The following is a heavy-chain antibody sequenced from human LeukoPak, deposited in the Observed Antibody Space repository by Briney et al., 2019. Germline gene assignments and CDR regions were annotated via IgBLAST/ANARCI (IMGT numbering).Heavy chain of an antibody. J-gene: IGHJ3*01. CDR2: ISDDGSNK. CDR1: GFTFSNYA. CDR3: ATRTSGAFDF. V-gene: IGHV3-30-3*01. Sequence: PGGSLRLSCAASGFTFSNYAVHWVRQAPGKGLEWVALISDDGSNKYYTNSVKGRFTISRDNSKNTLYLQMNGLRAEDPAVYYCATRTSGAFDFWGQGTMVIVS.